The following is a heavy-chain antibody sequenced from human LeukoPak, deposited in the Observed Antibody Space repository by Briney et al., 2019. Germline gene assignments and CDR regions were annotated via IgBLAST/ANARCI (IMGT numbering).Heavy chain of an antibody. CDR3: ARAPFMTDDAFDI. V-gene: IGHV1-24*01. D-gene: IGHD3-16*01. CDR1: GYTLTELS. CDR2: FDPEDGET. J-gene: IGHJ3*02. Sequence: ASVKVSCKVSGYTLTELSMHWVRQAPGKGLEWMGGFDPEDGETIYAQKFQGRVTMTRNTSISTAYMELSSLRSEDTAVYYCARAPFMTDDAFDIWGQGTMVTVSS.